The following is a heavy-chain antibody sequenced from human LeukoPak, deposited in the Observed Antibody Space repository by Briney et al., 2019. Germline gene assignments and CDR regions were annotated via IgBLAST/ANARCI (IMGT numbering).Heavy chain of an antibody. CDR1: GFTFDDYA. V-gene: IGHV3-9*01. Sequence: GGSLRLSCAASGFTFDDYAMHWVRQAPGKGLEWVSGISWNSGSIGYADSVKGRFTISRDNSKNTLYLQMNSLRAEDTAVYYCAKTDCSSTSCLTPDYWGQGTLVTVSS. CDR2: ISWNSGSI. D-gene: IGHD2-2*01. J-gene: IGHJ4*02. CDR3: AKTDCSSTSCLTPDY.